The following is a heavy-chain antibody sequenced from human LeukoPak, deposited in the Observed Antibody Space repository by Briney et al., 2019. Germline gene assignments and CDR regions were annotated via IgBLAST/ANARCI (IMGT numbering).Heavy chain of an antibody. J-gene: IGHJ4*02. D-gene: IGHD3-22*01. CDR2: IYTSGST. CDR1: GGSISSGSYY. Sequence: SETLSLTCTVSGGSISSGSYYWSWIRQPAGKGLEWIGCIYTSGSTNYNPSLKSRVTISVDTSKNQFSLKLSSVTAADTAVYYCARENYYDSSGPYWGQGTLVTVSS. CDR3: ARENYYDSSGPY. V-gene: IGHV4-61*02.